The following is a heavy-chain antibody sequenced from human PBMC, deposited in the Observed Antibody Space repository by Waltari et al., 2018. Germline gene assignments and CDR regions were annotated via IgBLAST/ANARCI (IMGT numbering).Heavy chain of an antibody. CDR3: ARHSPSHLTVVPAAMPLDS. D-gene: IGHD2-2*01. CDR1: GYSCSHFW. Sequence: EVQLVQSGAEVKKPGESLKISCKASGYSCSHFWIGWVRQMPGKGLEWMGIIYPDDSSTRYSPSFQGHVTISADKSTSTAYLQWSSLKASDTAFYYCARHSPSHLTVVPAAMPLDSWGQGALVTVSS. CDR2: IYPDDSST. V-gene: IGHV5-51*01. J-gene: IGHJ4*02.